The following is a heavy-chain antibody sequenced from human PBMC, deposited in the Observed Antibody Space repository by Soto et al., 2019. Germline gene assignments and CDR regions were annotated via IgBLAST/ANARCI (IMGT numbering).Heavy chain of an antibody. Sequence: GALRLSCATSGFTFSNFDMHWVRQVPGKGLEWVSAIGAARDPYYLGSVKGRFTISRENAKNSVYLQMNDLRAGDSAVYYCARAYTGRLPRRADYYYAMDVWGQGTTVTVSS. CDR1: GFTFSNFD. V-gene: IGHV3-13*05. CDR2: IGAARDP. D-gene: IGHD2-2*02. CDR3: ARAYTGRLPRRADYYYAMDV. J-gene: IGHJ6*02.